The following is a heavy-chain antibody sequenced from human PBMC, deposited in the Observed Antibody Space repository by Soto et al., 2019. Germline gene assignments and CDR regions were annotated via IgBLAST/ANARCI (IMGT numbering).Heavy chain of an antibody. CDR1: GGSSSGYY. Sequence: SETLSLTCAVYGGSSSGYYWSWIRQPPGKGLEWIGEINHSGSTNYNPSLKSRVTISVDTSKNQFSLKLSSVTAADTAVYYCARRTGTTWYYYYYMDVWGKGTTVTVSS. D-gene: IGHD1-7*01. CDR3: ARRTGTTWYYYYYMDV. CDR2: INHSGST. V-gene: IGHV4-34*01. J-gene: IGHJ6*03.